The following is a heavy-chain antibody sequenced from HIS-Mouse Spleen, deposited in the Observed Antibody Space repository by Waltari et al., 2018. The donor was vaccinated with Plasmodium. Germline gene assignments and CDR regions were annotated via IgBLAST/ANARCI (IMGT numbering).Heavy chain of an antibody. V-gene: IGHV1-69*01. J-gene: IGHJ6*02. Sequence: QVQLVQSGAEVKKPGSSVKVSSKASGGTFSSYAISWVRQAPGQGLGWMGGIIPIFGTANYAQKFQGRVTITADESTSTAYMELSSLRSEDTAVYYCARAVNWGEAYYGMDVWGQGTTVTVSS. CDR3: ARAVNWGEAYYGMDV. D-gene: IGHD7-27*01. CDR2: IIPIFGTA. CDR1: GGTFSSYA.